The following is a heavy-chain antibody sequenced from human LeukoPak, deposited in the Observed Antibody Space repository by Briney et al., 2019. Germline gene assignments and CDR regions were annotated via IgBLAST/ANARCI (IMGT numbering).Heavy chain of an antibody. CDR3: ARAGPWQIDP. CDR2: IYYSGST. Sequence: SETLSLTCTVSGGSNSSYYRSWIRQPPGKGLEWIGHIYYSGSTNYNPSLKSRVTISVDRSKNQFSLRLTSVTAADTAVYYCARAGPWQIDPWGQGTLVTVSS. J-gene: IGHJ5*02. D-gene: IGHD3-10*01. V-gene: IGHV4-59*01. CDR1: GGSNSSYY.